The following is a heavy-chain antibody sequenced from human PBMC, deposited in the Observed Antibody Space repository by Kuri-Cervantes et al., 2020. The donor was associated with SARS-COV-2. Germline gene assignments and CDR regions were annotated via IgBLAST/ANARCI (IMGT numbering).Heavy chain of an antibody. V-gene: IGHV4-34*01. CDR1: GGSFSGYH. J-gene: IGHJ6*03. CDR2: INHSGST. D-gene: IGHD3-10*01. CDR3: ARDPSDYGSGSNYYMDV. Sequence: SETLSLTCAVYGGSFSGYHWSWIRQPPGKGLEWIGEINHSGSTNYNPSLKSRVTISVDTSKNQFSLKLSSVTAADTAVYYCARDPSDYGSGSNYYMDVWGKGTTVTVSS.